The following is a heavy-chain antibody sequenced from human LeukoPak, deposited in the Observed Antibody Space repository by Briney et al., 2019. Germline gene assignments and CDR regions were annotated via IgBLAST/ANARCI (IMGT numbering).Heavy chain of an antibody. J-gene: IGHJ6*02. CDR2: IRSKANSYAT. Sequence: GGSLRLSCAASGFTFSGSAMHWVRQASGKGLEWVGRIRSKANSYATAYAASVKGRFTISRDDSKNTAYLQMNSLKTEDTAVYYCTRLYSTRGYGSGSYPPISLGMDVWGQGTTVTVSS. V-gene: IGHV3-73*01. CDR3: TRLYSTRGYGSGSYPPISLGMDV. CDR1: GFTFSGSA. D-gene: IGHD3-10*01.